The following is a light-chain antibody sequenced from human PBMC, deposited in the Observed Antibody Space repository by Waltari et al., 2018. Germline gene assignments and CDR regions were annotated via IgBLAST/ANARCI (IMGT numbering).Light chain of an antibody. V-gene: IGKV4-1*01. CDR3: QQYYSTPLT. Sequence: DIVMTQSPDPLAVSLGERATSNCKSNQSVLYRSNNNNYLAWYQQKPGPPPKLLIYCASTRESGVPDRFSGSGSGTDFTLTISSLQAADVAVYYCQQYYSTPLTFGGGTKVEIK. J-gene: IGKJ4*01. CDR1: QSVLYRSNNNNY. CDR2: CAS.